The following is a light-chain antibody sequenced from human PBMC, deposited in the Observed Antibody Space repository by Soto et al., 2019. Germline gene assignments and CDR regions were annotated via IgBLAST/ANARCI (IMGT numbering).Light chain of an antibody. Sequence: QSALTQPASVSGSPGQSITISCTGTSSDVGSYNLVSWYQQHPDKGPKRIIYENTKRPSGVSSRFSGSKSGNTASLTISGLQAEDEADYYCGSYAGSKTFVFGSGTQLTVL. CDR1: SSDVGSYNL. CDR3: GSYAGSKTFV. V-gene: IGLV2-23*01. CDR2: ENT. J-gene: IGLJ7*01.